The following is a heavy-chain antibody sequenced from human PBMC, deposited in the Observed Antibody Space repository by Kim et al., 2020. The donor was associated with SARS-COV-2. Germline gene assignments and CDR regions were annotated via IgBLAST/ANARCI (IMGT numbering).Heavy chain of an antibody. CDR1: GYTFKTYP. Sequence: ASVKVSCKASGYTFKTYPIHWLRQAPGQTLEWMGWVNAANDQTKYSQKFQSRITISRDTSANTAYMELRSLTTKDTAFYYCLRYMNPTVYDYWGQGTLVT. CDR2: VNAANDQT. J-gene: IGHJ4*02. V-gene: IGHV1-3*01. CDR3: LRYMNPTVYDY. D-gene: IGHD3-9*01.